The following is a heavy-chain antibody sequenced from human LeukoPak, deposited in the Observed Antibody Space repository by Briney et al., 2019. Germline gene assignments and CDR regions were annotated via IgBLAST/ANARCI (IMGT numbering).Heavy chain of an antibody. J-gene: IGHJ4*02. CDR3: ARGRHSSGWYYS. V-gene: IGHV4-34*01. CDR2: INHSGST. CDR1: GGSFSGYY. D-gene: IGHD6-19*01. Sequence: SETLSLTCAVYGGSFSGYYWSWIRQPPGKGLEWIGEINHSGSTNYNPSLKGRVTISVDTSKNQFSLTLSSVTAADTAVYYCARGRHSSGWYYSWGQGTLVTVSS.